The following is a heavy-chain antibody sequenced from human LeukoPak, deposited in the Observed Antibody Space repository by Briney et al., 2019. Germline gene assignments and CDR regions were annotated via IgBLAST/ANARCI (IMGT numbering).Heavy chain of an antibody. CDR1: GYIFTGYY. J-gene: IGHJ6*02. V-gene: IGHV1-2*02. D-gene: IGHD4-17*01. CDR2: INPNSGGT. CDR3: ASTYGDYVNYYYGMDV. Sequence: ASVKVSCKASGYIFTGYYMHWVRQAPGQGLEWMGWINPNSGGTNYAQKFQGRVTMTRDTSISTAYMELSRLRSDDTAVYYCASTYGDYVNYYYGMDVWGQGTTVTVSS.